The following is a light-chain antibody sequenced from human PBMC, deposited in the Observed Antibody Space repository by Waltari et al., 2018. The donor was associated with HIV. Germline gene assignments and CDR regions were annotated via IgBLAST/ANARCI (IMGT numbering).Light chain of an antibody. CDR2: AAS. CDR3: QHLNSYPPFT. CDR1: HAISSN. J-gene: IGKJ3*01. Sequence: IQLTQSPSFMSASVGDRVTLTCRDSHAISSNLAWYQQKPGQAPTLLIYAASSLPSGVPSRFSGSGSGTEFTLTIRSLQPEDFATYYCQHLNSYPPFTFGPGTTVD. V-gene: IGKV1-9*01.